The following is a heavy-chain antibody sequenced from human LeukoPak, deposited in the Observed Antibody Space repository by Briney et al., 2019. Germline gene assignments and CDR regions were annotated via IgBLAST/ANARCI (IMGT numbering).Heavy chain of an antibody. D-gene: IGHD2-2*01. V-gene: IGHV4-39*07. CDR2: IYYSGST. J-gene: IGHJ4*02. CDR3: ARRGFRGYCSSTSCLFHDY. CDR1: GGSIGSSSYY. Sequence: KPSETLSLTCTVSGGSIGSSSYYWGWIRQPPGEGLEWIGGIYYSGSTYYNPSLKSRVTISVDTSKNQFSLKLSSVTAADTAVYYCARRGFRGYCSSTSCLFHDYWGQGTLVTVSS.